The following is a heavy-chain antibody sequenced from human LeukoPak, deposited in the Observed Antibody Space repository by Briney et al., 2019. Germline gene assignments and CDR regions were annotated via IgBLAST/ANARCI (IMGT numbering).Heavy chain of an antibody. D-gene: IGHD2-15*01. J-gene: IGHJ4*02. CDR1: GGSISSYY. V-gene: IGHV4-59*01. CDR2: IFYSGSTST. CDR3: ATRSTGVAATFDS. Sequence: SETLSLTCTVSGGSISSYYWSWIRQPPGKGLEWIGYIFYSGSTSTNYHPSLKSRVTISVDTSKNQFSLRLNSVTAADTAVYYCATRSTGVAATFDSWGQGALVTVSS.